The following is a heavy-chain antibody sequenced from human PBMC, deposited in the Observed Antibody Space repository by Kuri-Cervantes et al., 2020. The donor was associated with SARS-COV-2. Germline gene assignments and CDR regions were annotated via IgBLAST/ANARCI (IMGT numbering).Heavy chain of an antibody. Sequence: ASVKVSCKASGYTFTDYYMRWVRQAPGQGLEWVGIINPSGGGASYAQKFQGRVTMTRDTSTSTVYMELSSLRSEDTAVYYCARGRLSSDYFDYWGQGTLVTVSS. J-gene: IGHJ4*02. CDR1: GYTFTDYY. CDR3: ARGRLSSDYFDY. CDR2: INPSGGGA. D-gene: IGHD6-6*01. V-gene: IGHV1-46*01.